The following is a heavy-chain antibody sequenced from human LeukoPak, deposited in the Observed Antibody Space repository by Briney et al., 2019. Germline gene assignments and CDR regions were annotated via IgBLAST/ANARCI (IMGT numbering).Heavy chain of an antibody. V-gene: IGHV3-23*01. CDR1: GFTFSSYA. D-gene: IGHD6-19*01. J-gene: IGHJ4*02. CDR2: IRGTSPGT. Sequence: GSLRLSCAASGFTFSSYAINWVRQAPGKGLEWVSAIRGTSPGTYFADSVKGRFTISRDNSKNTVYLQMNSLRAEDTAIYYCAKPKYSSGWYGDFDCWGQGTLVTVSS. CDR3: AKPKYSSGWYGDFDC.